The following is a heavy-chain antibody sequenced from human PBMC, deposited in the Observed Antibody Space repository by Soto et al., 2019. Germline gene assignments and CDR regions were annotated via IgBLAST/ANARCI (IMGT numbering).Heavy chain of an antibody. CDR3: ARGRSSPNFDP. CDR1: GGTFTNYV. J-gene: IGHJ5*02. D-gene: IGHD6-6*01. Sequence: QVQLVQSGAEVRKPGSSVKVSCKISGGTFTNYVISWLRQAPGQGLEWMGGLIPIFGAANLAQKFQGRVPINADESTSTVNMELSSITSEDTTVYYCARGRSSPNFDPWGQGTLVTVSS. V-gene: IGHV1-69*01. CDR2: LIPIFGAA.